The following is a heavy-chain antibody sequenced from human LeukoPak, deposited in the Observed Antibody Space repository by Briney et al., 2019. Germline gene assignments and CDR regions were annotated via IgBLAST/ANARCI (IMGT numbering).Heavy chain of an antibody. D-gene: IGHD1-26*01. CDR2: INPNSGGT. CDR3: ARGSGSYFGPTGY. CDR1: GYTFTGYY. J-gene: IGHJ4*02. V-gene: IGHV1-2*02. Sequence: ASVKVSCKASGYTFTGYYVHWVRQAPGQGLEWMGWINPNSGGTNYAQKFQGRVTMTRDTSISTAYMEPSRLRSDDTAVYYCARGSGSYFGPTGYWGQGTLVTVSS.